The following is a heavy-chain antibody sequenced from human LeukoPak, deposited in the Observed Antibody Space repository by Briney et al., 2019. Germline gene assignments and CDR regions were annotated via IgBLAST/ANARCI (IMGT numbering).Heavy chain of an antibody. Sequence: SETLSLTCAVYGGSFSGYYWSWIRQPPGKGLEWIGEINHSGSTNYNPSLKSRVTISVDTSKNQFSLKLSSVTAADTAVYFCSRGVTDTNWGQGILVTVSS. V-gene: IGHV4-34*01. CDR3: SRGVTDTN. J-gene: IGHJ4*02. CDR1: GGSFSGYY. D-gene: IGHD2-21*02. CDR2: INHSGST.